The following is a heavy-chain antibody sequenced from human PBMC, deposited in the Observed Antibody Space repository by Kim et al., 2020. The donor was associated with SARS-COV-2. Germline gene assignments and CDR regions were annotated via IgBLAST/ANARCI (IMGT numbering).Heavy chain of an antibody. CDR2: ISFDGSNK. CDR1: GFTFSSYG. D-gene: IGHD6-19*01. J-gene: IGHJ4*02. V-gene: IGHV3-30*18. CDR3: AKGHSSGWYSFDY. Sequence: GGSLRLSCAASGFTFSSYGMHWVRQAPGKGLEWVAVISFDGSNKYYADSVKGRFTISRDNSKNTLYLQMNSLRAEDTAVYYCAKGHSSGWYSFDYWGQGTLVTVSS.